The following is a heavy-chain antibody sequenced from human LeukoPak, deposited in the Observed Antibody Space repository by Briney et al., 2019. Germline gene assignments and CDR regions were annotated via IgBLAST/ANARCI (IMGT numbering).Heavy chain of an antibody. CDR2: IYTSGST. V-gene: IGHV4-4*07. D-gene: IGHD5-18*01. CDR1: GSSISSYY. Sequence: PSETLSLTCTVSGSSISSYYWSWIRQPAGKGLEWIGRIYTSGSTNCNPSLKSRVTMSVDTSKNQFPLKLSSVTAADTAVYYCARVSATWIPGVYYYYGMDVWGQGTTVTVSS. J-gene: IGHJ6*02. CDR3: ARVSATWIPGVYYYYGMDV.